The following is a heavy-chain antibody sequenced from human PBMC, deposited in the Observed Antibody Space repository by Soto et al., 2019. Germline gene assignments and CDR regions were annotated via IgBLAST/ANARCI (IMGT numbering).Heavy chain of an antibody. CDR3: ARVTSIVQGVIDNWFDP. CDR1: GGTFSSYA. Sequence: QVPLVQSGAEVKKPGSSVTVSCKASGGTFSSYAIHWVRQAPGQGLEWMGGIIPMYGPAKYAQRFQGRVTSTADESTSTVYMELTSLTSQDTAVYYCARVTSIVQGVIDNWFDPWGHGTLVTVSS. V-gene: IGHV1-69*01. J-gene: IGHJ5*02. D-gene: IGHD3-10*01. CDR2: IIPMYGPA.